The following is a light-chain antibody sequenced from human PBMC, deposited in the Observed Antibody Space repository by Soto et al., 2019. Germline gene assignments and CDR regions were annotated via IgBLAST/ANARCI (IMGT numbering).Light chain of an antibody. CDR3: HHYGYGADT. CDR2: DAS. CDR1: ETVWSNY. Sequence: EVLLTQSPGTLSLSPGERATLSCRASETVWSNYLAWYQQQPGQAPRLLIFDASTRASGIPDRFSGSGSGTEFSLTISRLEPEDSAVYFCHHYGYGADTFGQGTKLEI. V-gene: IGKV3-20*01. J-gene: IGKJ2*01.